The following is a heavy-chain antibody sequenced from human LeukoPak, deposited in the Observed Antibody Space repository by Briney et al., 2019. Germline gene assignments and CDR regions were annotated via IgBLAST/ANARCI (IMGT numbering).Heavy chain of an antibody. V-gene: IGHV6-1*01. CDR3: ARGFLAVASIAVYCMDV. CDR1: GDSVSSNSAA. J-gene: IGHJ6*03. CDR2: TYYRSKWYN. D-gene: IGHD6-19*01. Sequence: SQTLSLTCTISGDSVSSNSAAWNWIRQSPSRGLEWLGRTYYRSKWYNDYAVSVKSRITINPDTSKNQFSLQLNSVTPEDTAVYYCARGFLAVASIAVYCMDVWGKGTTVTVSS.